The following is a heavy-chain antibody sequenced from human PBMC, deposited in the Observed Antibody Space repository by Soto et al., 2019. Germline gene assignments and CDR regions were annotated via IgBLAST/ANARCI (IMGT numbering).Heavy chain of an antibody. CDR3: ARDDIPGRAVATYGMDV. D-gene: IGHD6-19*01. V-gene: IGHV3-33*01. Sequence: GSLRLSCAASGFIFSNFGMHWVRQAPGKGLEWVAVIWYDGSNEYYADSVKGRFTISKDNSKNTLYLQMNSLRAEDTAVYYCARDDIPGRAVATYGMDVWGQGTTVTVSS. CDR1: GFIFSNFG. J-gene: IGHJ6*02. CDR2: IWYDGSNE.